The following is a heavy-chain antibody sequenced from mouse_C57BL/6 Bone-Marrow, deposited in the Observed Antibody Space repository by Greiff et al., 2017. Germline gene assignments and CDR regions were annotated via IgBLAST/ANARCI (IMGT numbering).Heavy chain of an antibody. J-gene: IGHJ2*01. CDR2: IDPENGDT. CDR3: TPLYYSNFH. CDR1: GFNIKDDY. D-gene: IGHD2-5*01. Sequence: EVMLVESGAELVRPGASVKLSCTASGFNIKDDYMHWVKQRPEQGLEWIGWIDPENGDTEYASKFQGKATITADTSSNTAYLQLSSLTSEDTAVYYCTPLYYSNFHWGQGTTLTVSS. V-gene: IGHV14-4*01.